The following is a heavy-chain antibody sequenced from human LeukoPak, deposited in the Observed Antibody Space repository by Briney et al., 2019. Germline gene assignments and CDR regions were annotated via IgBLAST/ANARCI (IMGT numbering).Heavy chain of an antibody. CDR2: IYYSGST. Sequence: SETLSLTCTVSGGSISNSYYYWGWIRQPPGKGPDWIGSIYYSGSTYYNPSLKSRVTISVDTSKNQFSLKLSSVTAADTAVYYCARHLKYYYGSGSLGDFDYWGQGTLVTVSS. V-gene: IGHV4-39*01. D-gene: IGHD3-10*01. CDR3: ARHLKYYYGSGSLGDFDY. CDR1: GGSISNSYYY. J-gene: IGHJ4*02.